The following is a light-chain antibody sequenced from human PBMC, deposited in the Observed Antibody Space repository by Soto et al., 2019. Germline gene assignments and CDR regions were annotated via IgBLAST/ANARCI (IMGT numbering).Light chain of an antibody. CDR3: HQYGRSPRT. Sequence: EIVLTQSPGTLSLSPGERATLSCRASQSISSSYLAWYQQKPGQAPRLLIYGASSRATGIPDRFSGSGSGTDFTLTIGRLEPEDSAVYYCHQYGRSPRTFGQGTKVDIK. CDR1: QSISSSY. J-gene: IGKJ1*01. V-gene: IGKV3-20*01. CDR2: GAS.